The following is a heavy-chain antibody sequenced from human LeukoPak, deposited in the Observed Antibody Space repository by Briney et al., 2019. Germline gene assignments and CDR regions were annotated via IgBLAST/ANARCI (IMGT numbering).Heavy chain of an antibody. V-gene: IGHV4-34*01. D-gene: IGHD1-1*01. J-gene: IGHJ4*02. CDR1: GGSFSGYS. Sequence: TSETLSLTCAVYGGSFSGYSWTWIRQPPGKGLEWIGEIGRSGSTNYNPALKSRLTISVDTSKNQFSLKLSSVTAADTAVYYCARGSATGLAYWGQGNLVTVSS. CDR2: IGRSGST. CDR3: ARGSATGLAY.